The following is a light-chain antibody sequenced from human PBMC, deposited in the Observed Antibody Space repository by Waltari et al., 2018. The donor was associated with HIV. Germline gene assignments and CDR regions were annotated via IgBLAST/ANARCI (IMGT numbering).Light chain of an antibody. CDR3: QQYYSTPLT. V-gene: IGKV4-1*01. J-gene: IGKJ4*01. CDR1: QRVLYSSNNKNY. CDR2: WAS. Sequence: DIVMTQSPDSLAVSLGERATINCKSSQRVLYSSNNKNYLAWYQQRPGHPPKLLIYWASTRESGVPDRFSGSGSGTDFTLTISSLQAEDVAAYYCQQYYSTPLTFGGGTKVEIK.